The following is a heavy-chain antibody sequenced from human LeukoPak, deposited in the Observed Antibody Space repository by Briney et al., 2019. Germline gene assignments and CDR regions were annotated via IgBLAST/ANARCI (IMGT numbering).Heavy chain of an antibody. J-gene: IGHJ4*02. CDR2: IKEDGSEI. CDR3: ARSKCSSTSCYLDPFDY. V-gene: IGHV3-7*01. CDR1: EFTFSSHW. D-gene: IGHD2-2*01. Sequence: GESLRLSCAASEFTFSSHWMTWVRQAPGEGLEFVANIKEDGSEINYADSVKGRFTISRDNSKNTLYLQMNSLRAEDTAVYYCARSKCSSTSCYLDPFDYWGQGTLVTVSS.